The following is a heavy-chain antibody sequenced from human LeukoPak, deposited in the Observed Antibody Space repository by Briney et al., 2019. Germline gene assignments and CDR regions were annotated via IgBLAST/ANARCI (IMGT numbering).Heavy chain of an antibody. Sequence: SETLSLTCNVSGGSISSGDYYWSWIRQSPGKGLEWIGYIYYSGSTYYNPSLKSRVTISVDTSKNQFSLKLSSVTAADTAVYYCAREVGYYDSSGYYGFWFDAWGQGTLVTVSS. CDR2: IYYSGST. CDR3: AREVGYYDSSGYYGFWFDA. D-gene: IGHD3-22*01. J-gene: IGHJ5*02. CDR1: GGSISSGDYY. V-gene: IGHV4-30-4*01.